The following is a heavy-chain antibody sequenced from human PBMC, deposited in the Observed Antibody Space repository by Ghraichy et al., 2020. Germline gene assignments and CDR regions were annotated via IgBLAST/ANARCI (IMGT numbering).Heavy chain of an antibody. Sequence: GGSLRLSCAASGFTFSSYWMTWVRQAPGKGLEWVANIKEDESEKYYLDSVKGRFSISRDNAKNSLYLQMHSLRADDTAVYYCARDDLGAMDHWGQGTLVTVSS. J-gene: IGHJ4*02. D-gene: IGHD5-12*01. CDR1: GFTFSSYW. V-gene: IGHV3-7*03. CDR3: ARDDLGAMDH. CDR2: IKEDESEK.